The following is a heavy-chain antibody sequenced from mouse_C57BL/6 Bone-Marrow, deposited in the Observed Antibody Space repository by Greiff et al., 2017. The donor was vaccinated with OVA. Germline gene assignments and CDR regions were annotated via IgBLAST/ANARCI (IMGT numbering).Heavy chain of an antibody. D-gene: IGHD1-3*01. CDR2: ISNGGGST. Sequence: EVKLVESGGGLVQPGGSLKLSCAASGFTFSDYYMYWVRQTPEKRLEWVAYISNGGGSTYYPDTVKGRFTISRDNAKNTLYLQMSRLKSEDTAMYYCARLTFYAMDYWGQGTSVTVSS. V-gene: IGHV5-12*01. J-gene: IGHJ4*01. CDR3: ARLTFYAMDY. CDR1: GFTFSDYY.